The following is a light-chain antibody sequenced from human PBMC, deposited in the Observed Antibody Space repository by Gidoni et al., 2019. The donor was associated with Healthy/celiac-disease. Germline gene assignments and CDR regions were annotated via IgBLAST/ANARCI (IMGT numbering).Light chain of an antibody. CDR2: EVS. V-gene: IGLV2-23*02. J-gene: IGLJ1*01. Sequence: QSALTQPASVSGSPGQSITLSCTGTSSDVGSYNLVSWYQQHPGKAPKLMIYEVSKRPSGVSNRFSGSKSGNTASLTSSGLQAEDEADYYCCSYAGSSTPYVFGTGTKVTVL. CDR3: CSYAGSSTPYV. CDR1: SSDVGSYNL.